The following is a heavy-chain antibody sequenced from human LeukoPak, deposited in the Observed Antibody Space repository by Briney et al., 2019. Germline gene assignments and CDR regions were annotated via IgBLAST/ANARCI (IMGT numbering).Heavy chain of an antibody. V-gene: IGHV1-8*01. Sequence: GASVKVSCKASGYTFTSYDINWVRQATGQGLEWMGWMNPNSGNTGYAQKFQGRVTMTRNTSISTAYMELSSLRSEDTAVYYCARYSTVVPEDYYYYYMDVWGEGTTVTVSS. D-gene: IGHD2-2*01. CDR2: MNPNSGNT. CDR3: ARYSTVVPEDYYYYYMDV. CDR1: GYTFTSYD. J-gene: IGHJ6*03.